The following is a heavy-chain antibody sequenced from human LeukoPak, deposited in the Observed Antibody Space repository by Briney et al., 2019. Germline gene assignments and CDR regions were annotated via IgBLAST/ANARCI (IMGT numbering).Heavy chain of an antibody. V-gene: IGHV3-66*01. CDR1: GFTVSSNY. CDR3: VRGVGYADYPFDY. Sequence: GGSLRLSCAASGFTVSSNYMSWVRQAPGKGLEWVSVIYAGGTTYYADSVKGRFTISRDISKNTLYLQMNNLRAEDTAVYYCVRGVGYADYPFDYWGQGTLVTVSA. CDR2: IYAGGTT. D-gene: IGHD4-17*01. J-gene: IGHJ4*02.